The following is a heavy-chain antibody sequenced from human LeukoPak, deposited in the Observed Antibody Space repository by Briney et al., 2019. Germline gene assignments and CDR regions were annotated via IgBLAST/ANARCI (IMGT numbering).Heavy chain of an antibody. CDR3: ARAGDSSSWYPLRYFDY. Sequence: PSETLSLTCTVSGGSISSGSYYWSWIRQPPGKGLEWIGEINHSGSTNYNPSLKSRVTMSVDTSKNQFSLKLSSVTAADTAVYYCARAGDSSSWYPLRYFDYWGQGTLVTVSS. J-gene: IGHJ4*02. CDR1: GGSISSGSYY. V-gene: IGHV4-39*07. CDR2: INHSGST. D-gene: IGHD6-13*01.